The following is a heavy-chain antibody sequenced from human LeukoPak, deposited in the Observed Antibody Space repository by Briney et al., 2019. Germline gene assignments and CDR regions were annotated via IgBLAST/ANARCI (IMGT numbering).Heavy chain of an antibody. J-gene: IGHJ4*02. Sequence: GGSLRLSCAVSGFTFSDNHVTWVRQAPGKGLECVSVIYYDGTTYYADSVKDRLTIFRDNSKNTLYLQMNSLRAEDTAVYYCAGFPPYGSGPNDYFDYWGQGTLVTVSS. CDR3: AGFPPYGSGPNDYFDY. CDR1: GFTFSDNH. D-gene: IGHD3-10*01. CDR2: IYYDGTT. V-gene: IGHV3-53*01.